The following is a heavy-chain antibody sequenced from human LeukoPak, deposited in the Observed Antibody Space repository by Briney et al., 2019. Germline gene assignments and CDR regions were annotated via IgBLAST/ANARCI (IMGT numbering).Heavy chain of an antibody. V-gene: IGHV4-59*01. CDR3: ARGANYYYYYGIDI. Sequence: SQTLSLTCTVSGGSISSYYWSWIRQPPGKGLEWIGYIYYSGSTNYNPSLKSRVTISLDTSKNQFSLKLSSVTAADTAVYYCARGANYYYYYGIDIWGQGTTVPVSS. CDR1: GGSISSYY. J-gene: IGHJ6*02. CDR2: IYYSGST.